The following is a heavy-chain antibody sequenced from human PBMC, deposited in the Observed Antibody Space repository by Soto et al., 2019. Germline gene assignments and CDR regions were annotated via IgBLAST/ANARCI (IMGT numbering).Heavy chain of an antibody. V-gene: IGHV5-51*01. CDR3: ARRVTSSTGWDY. CDR1: GYMFTNYW. CDR2: IHGGDSNT. J-gene: IGHJ4*02. D-gene: IGHD6-19*01. Sequence: EVQLVQSGAEVKKPGESLKISCKGSGYMFTNYWIGWVRQMPGKGLEWMGIIHGGDSNTRYSPSFDGQVTISTDKSINTAYLQWSSLKASDTAMYYCARRVTSSTGWDYWGQGTLVTVS.